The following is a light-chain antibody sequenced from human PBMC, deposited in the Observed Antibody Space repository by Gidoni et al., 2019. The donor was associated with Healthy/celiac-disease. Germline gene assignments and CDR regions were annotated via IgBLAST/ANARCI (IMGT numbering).Light chain of an antibody. V-gene: IGKV1-12*01. Sequence: DIQMTQSPSPVSASVGDRVTITCRASQGINSWLAWYQQKPGKAPKLLIYAASSLQSAVPSRFSSSGSGTDFTLTISSLQPEDVATYYCQQANSFPPYTFGQGTKLEIK. CDR3: QQANSFPPYT. J-gene: IGKJ2*01. CDR1: QGINSW. CDR2: AAS.